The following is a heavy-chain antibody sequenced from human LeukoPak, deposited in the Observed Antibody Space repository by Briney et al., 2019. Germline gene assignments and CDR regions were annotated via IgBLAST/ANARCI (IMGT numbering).Heavy chain of an antibody. J-gene: IGHJ5*02. CDR2: IYSGGST. Sequence: GGSLRVSCAASGFTFSSYSMNWVRQAPGKGLEWVSVIYSGGSTYYADSVKGRFTISRDNSKNTLYLQMNSLRAEDTAVYYCARDKGDYGDPEGFDPWGQGTLVTVSS. D-gene: IGHD4-17*01. CDR3: ARDKGDYGDPEGFDP. CDR1: GFTFSSYS. V-gene: IGHV3-53*01.